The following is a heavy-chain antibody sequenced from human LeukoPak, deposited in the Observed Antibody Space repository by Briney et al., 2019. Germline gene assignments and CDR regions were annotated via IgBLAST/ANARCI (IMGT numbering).Heavy chain of an antibody. CDR2: ISGSGGST. CDR3: AKDIFRGYSGYDLFDY. J-gene: IGHJ4*02. V-gene: IGHV3-23*01. D-gene: IGHD5-12*01. CDR1: GFTFSSYA. Sequence: PGGSLRLSCAASGFTFSSYAMSWVRQAPGKGLEWVSAISGSGGSTYYADSVKGRFTISRDNSKNTLYLQMNSLRAEDTAVYYCAKDIFRGYSGYDLFDYWGQGTLVTVSS.